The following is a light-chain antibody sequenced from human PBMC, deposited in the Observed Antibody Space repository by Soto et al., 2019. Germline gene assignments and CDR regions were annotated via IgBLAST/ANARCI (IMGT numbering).Light chain of an antibody. J-gene: IGLJ2*01. CDR2: YDD. CDR3: AAWDDSLKGVV. CDR1: TSNIGNNA. V-gene: IGLV1-36*01. Sequence: QSVLTQPPSVSEAPRQRVTMSCSGRTSNIGNNAVNWYQQPPGKAPKLLIYYDDLLPSGVSDRFSGSKSGTSASLAISGLQPEDEADYYCAAWDDSLKGVVFGGGTKLTVL.